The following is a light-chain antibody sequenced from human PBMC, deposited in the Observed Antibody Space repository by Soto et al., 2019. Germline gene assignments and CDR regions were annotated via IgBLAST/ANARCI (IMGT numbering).Light chain of an antibody. Sequence: EIVMTQSPATLSVSPGERATLSRRASQSVNSNLAWYQQKPGQAPRLLIYGASTRATGIPARFSGSGSGTEFTLIISSLQSEDFAVYYCQQYNNWPPWTFGQGTKVDIK. CDR1: QSVNSN. V-gene: IGKV3-15*01. CDR2: GAS. J-gene: IGKJ1*01. CDR3: QQYNNWPPWT.